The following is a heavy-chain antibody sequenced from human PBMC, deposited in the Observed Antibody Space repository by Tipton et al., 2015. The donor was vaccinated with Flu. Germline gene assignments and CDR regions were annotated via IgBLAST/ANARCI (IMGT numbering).Heavy chain of an antibody. J-gene: IGHJ4*02. Sequence: GLVKPSGTLSLICNVSGVSVSLYYWSWIRQPAGKGLEWIGYIYYSGSTNYNPSLKSRVTMSVDTSKNHFSLRLNSVTAADTAVYYCARVSYFASGSYGFDYWGQGTLVTVSS. D-gene: IGHD3-10*01. CDR1: GVSVSLYY. CDR3: ARVSYFASGSYGFDY. V-gene: IGHV4-59*08. CDR2: IYYSGST.